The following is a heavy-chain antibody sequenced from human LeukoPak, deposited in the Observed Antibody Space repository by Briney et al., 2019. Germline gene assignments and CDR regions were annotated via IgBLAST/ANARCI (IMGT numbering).Heavy chain of an antibody. CDR2: IFGSGGSP. D-gene: IGHD5-18*01. V-gene: IGHV3-23*01. CDR1: GLTFGSFA. J-gene: IGHJ4*02. Sequence: GGSLRLSCEASGLTFGSFAMSWVRQAPGKGLNWIAGIFGSGGSPHYADSVKGRFTISRDNSKNTVYLQINSLRAEDTAVYYCGKTTAGYSSGQKPAWPVDYWGQGTLVTVSS. CDR3: GKTTAGYSSGQKPAWPVDY.